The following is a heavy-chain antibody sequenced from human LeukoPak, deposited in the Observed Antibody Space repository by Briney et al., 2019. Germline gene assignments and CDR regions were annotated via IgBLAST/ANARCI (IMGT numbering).Heavy chain of an antibody. V-gene: IGHV1-69*04. J-gene: IGHJ4*02. CDR3: AVTQGSGTYYTSY. D-gene: IGHD3-10*01. Sequence: SVKVSCKASGGTFSSYVISWVRQAPGQGLEWMGRIIPILGIANYAQKFQGRVTIIVDKSASTAYMELSSLRSEDTAVYYCAVTQGSGTYYTSYWGQGTLVTVSS. CDR2: IIPILGIA. CDR1: GGTFSSYV.